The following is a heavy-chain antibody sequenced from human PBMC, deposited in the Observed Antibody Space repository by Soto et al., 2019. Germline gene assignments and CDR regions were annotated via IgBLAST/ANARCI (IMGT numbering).Heavy chain of an antibody. CDR2: ISAYNGNT. V-gene: IGHV1-18*01. D-gene: IGHD2-2*01. CDR1: GYTFTSYG. J-gene: IGHJ5*02. Sequence: GASVKVSCKASGYTFTSYGISWVRQAPGQGLEWMGWISAYNGNTNYAQKLQGRVTMTTDTSTSTAYMELRSLRSDDTAVYYCARDHQDCSSTSCPPLSAWGPGTLVTVSS. CDR3: ARDHQDCSSTSCPPLSA.